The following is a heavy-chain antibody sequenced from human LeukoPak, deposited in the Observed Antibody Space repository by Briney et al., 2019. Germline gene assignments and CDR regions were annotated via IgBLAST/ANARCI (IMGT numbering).Heavy chain of an antibody. Sequence: GGSLRLSCAVSGITLSNYGMSWVRQAPGKGLELVAGLSGSGGGTNYADSVKGRFTISRDNAKNTLYLQMNSLRAEDTAVYLCAKRGVVIRVILVGFHKEAYYFDSWGQGALVTVSS. J-gene: IGHJ4*02. CDR1: GITLSNYG. CDR2: LSGSGGGT. CDR3: AKRGVVIRVILVGFHKEAYYFDS. D-gene: IGHD3-10*01. V-gene: IGHV3-23*01.